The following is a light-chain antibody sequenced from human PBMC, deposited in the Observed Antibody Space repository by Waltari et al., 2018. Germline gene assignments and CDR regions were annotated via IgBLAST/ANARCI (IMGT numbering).Light chain of an antibody. V-gene: IGKV3-11*01. CDR1: QSVSSY. CDR3: QQRSTWPPVT. J-gene: IGKJ2*01. Sequence: EIVLTQSPATLSLSPGERATLSCRASQSVSSYLARYQQKPGQAPRLLIYDASTRATGIPARFSGLGSGTEFALTISSLEPQDSAVYYCQQRSTWPPVTFGQGTKLEIK. CDR2: DAS.